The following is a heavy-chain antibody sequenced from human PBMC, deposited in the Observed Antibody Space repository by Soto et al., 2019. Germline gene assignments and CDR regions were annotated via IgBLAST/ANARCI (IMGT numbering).Heavy chain of an antibody. V-gene: IGHV4-34*01. J-gene: IGHJ4*02. D-gene: IGHD2-8*01. CDR3: VSQRTSVLTQAYFDY. CDR1: GGSFSGYY. Sequence: PSETLSLTCAVYGGSFSGYYWSWIRQPQGKGLEWIGEINHSGSTNYNPSLKSRVTISVDTSKNQFSLNLNSVTASDTAVYFCVSQRTSVLTQAYFDYWGPGALVTVSS. CDR2: INHSGST.